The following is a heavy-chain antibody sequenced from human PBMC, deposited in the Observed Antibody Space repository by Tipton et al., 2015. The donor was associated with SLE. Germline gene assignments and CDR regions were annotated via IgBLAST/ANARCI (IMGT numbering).Heavy chain of an antibody. CDR2: ISGGSSYT. D-gene: IGHD6-19*01. Sequence: GSLRLSCAASGFSLSDYYMNWIRQAPGKGLEWVSHISGGSSYTNYADSVKGRFTISRDNAKNSLYLQMNSLRADDTAVYYCARDSSGWLFDFWGEGTLVTVSS. V-gene: IGHV3-11*06. J-gene: IGHJ4*02. CDR1: GFSLSDYY. CDR3: ARDSSGWLFDF.